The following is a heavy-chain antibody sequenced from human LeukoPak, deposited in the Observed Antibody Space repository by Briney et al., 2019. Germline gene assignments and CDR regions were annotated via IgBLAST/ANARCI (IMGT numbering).Heavy chain of an antibody. J-gene: IGHJ4*02. CDR3: ARAAGYCSSTGCYKGDSYFDY. Sequence: GASVKVSCKASGYTFTSYYMHWVRQAPGQGLEWMGIINPSGGSTSYAQKFQGRVTMTRDTSTSTVYMELSSLRSEDTAVYYCARAAGYCSSTGCYKGDSYFDYWGQGTLVTVSS. CDR2: INPSGGST. D-gene: IGHD2-2*02. V-gene: IGHV1-46*01. CDR1: GYTFTSYY.